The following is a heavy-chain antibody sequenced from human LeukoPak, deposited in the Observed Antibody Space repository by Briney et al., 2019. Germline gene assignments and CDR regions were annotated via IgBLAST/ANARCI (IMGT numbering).Heavy chain of an antibody. CDR2: ISGSGGST. V-gene: IGHV3-23*01. D-gene: IGHD3-10*01. Sequence: GGSLRLSCAASGFTFSSYAMSWVRQAPGKGLEWVSAISGSGGSTYYADSVKGRFTISRDNSKNTLYLQMNSLRGEDTAVYYCARGYGSRSYYGMDVWGQGTTVTVSS. CDR1: GFTFSSYA. J-gene: IGHJ6*02. CDR3: ARGYGSRSYYGMDV.